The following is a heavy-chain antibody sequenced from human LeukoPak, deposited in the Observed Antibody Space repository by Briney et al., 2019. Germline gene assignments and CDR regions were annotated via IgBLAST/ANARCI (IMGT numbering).Heavy chain of an antibody. CDR3: ARTRMYFDASGYPEELFDS. V-gene: IGHV4-59*01. Sequence: PSETLSLTCTVPGASISINSWSWIRQSPGKGLEWIGCSRHSGSTRYNPSLKSRVSMSLDMSTNQVSLTVDSVTAADTARYYCARTRMYFDASGYPEELFDSWGQGILVTVSS. CDR2: SRHSGST. CDR1: GASISINS. D-gene: IGHD3-22*01. J-gene: IGHJ5*01.